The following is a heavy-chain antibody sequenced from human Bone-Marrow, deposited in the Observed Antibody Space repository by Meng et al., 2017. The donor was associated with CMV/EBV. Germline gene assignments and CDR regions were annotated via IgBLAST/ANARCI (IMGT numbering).Heavy chain of an antibody. V-gene: IGHV1-2*02. CDR3: ARVQSLIVPAARY. D-gene: IGHD2-2*01. J-gene: IGHJ4*02. Sequence: ASVKVSCKSSGYTFTGYYMHWVRQAPGQGPEWMGWINPNSGGTNYAQKFQGRVTMTRDTSISTAYMELSRLRSDDTAVYYCARVQSLIVPAARYWGQGTLVTVSS. CDR2: INPNSGGT. CDR1: GYTFTGYY.